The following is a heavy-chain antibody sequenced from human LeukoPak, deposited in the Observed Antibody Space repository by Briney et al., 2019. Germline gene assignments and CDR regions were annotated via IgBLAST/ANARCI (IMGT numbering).Heavy chain of an antibody. V-gene: IGHV1-2*02. CDR1: GYTFTGYY. D-gene: IGHD3-22*01. J-gene: IGHJ6*03. Sequence: ASVKVSCKASGYTFTGYYMHWVRQAPGRGLEWMGWINPNSGGTNYAQKFQGRVTMTRDTSISTAYMELSRLRSDDTAVYYCARGGAGSYDSSGYYYYYYYMDVWGKGTTVTVSS. CDR2: INPNSGGT. CDR3: ARGGAGSYDSSGYYYYYYYMDV.